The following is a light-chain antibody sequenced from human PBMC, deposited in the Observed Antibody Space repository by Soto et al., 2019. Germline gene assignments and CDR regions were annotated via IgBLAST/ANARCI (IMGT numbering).Light chain of an antibody. J-gene: IGLJ1*01. CDR2: EVS. Sequence: QSALTQPASMSGSPGQSITISCTGSSSDIGNYKYVSWYQQHPGKAPKLIIYEVSNRPSGVSLRFSGSKSANTASLTLSGLQANDEAEYYCASFSNSTFVFGSVTKLTVL. V-gene: IGLV2-14*01. CDR3: ASFSNSTFV. CDR1: SSDIGNYKY.